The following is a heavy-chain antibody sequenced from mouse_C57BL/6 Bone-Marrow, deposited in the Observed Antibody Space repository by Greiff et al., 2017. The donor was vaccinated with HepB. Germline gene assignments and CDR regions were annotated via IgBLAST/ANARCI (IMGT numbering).Heavy chain of an antibody. CDR2: IHPNSGST. J-gene: IGHJ2*01. CDR3: ARSGDYYEGGY. CDR1: GYTFTSYW. V-gene: IGHV1-64*01. Sequence: QVQLQQPGAELVKPGASVKLSCKASGYTFTSYWMHWVKQRPGQGLEWIGMIHPNSGSTNYNEKFKSKATLTVDKSSSTAYMQLSRLTSEDSAVYYCARSGDYYEGGYWGQGTTLTVSS. D-gene: IGHD2-4*01.